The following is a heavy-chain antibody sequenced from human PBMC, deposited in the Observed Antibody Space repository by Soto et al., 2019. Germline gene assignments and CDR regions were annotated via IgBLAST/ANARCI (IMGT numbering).Heavy chain of an antibody. V-gene: IGHV4-34*01. D-gene: IGHD6-6*01. CDR2: INHSGST. Sequence: PSETLSLTCAVYGGSFSGYYWSWIRQPPGKGLEWIGEINHSGSTNYNPSLKSRVTISVDTSKNQFSLKLSSVTAADTAVYYCAREGAARPPDNQYYYYMDVWGKGTTVTVSS. CDR3: AREGAARPPDNQYYYYMDV. J-gene: IGHJ6*03. CDR1: GGSFSGYY.